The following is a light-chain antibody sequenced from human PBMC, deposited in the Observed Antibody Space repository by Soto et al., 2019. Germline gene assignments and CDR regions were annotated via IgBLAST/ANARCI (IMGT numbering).Light chain of an antibody. J-gene: IGLJ1*01. CDR1: SNYVGGYNY. Sequence: QSVLTQPSPLSGSPGQSITISRTGTSNYVGGYNYVSWYQQHPGKAPKLMIYDVSSRPSGVSDRFSGSKSGNTASLTISGLQAEDEADYYCSSYTSSSTYVFGTGTKVSVL. CDR3: SSYTSSSTYV. CDR2: DVS. V-gene: IGLV2-14*01.